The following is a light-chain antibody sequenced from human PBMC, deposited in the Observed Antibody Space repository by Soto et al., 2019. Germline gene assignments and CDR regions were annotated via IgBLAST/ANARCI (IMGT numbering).Light chain of an antibody. CDR2: AVS. CDR1: QTIGTS. Sequence: DVQLTQSPSSLSASVGDRVTIACRASQTIGTSVNWYQHRPGRAPKLLMYAVSSLQSGVPSRFSGSGSGTDFTLTISSLHPEDFATYYCQQTFVSPLTFGGGTNVDIK. V-gene: IGKV1-39*01. J-gene: IGKJ4*01. CDR3: QQTFVSPLT.